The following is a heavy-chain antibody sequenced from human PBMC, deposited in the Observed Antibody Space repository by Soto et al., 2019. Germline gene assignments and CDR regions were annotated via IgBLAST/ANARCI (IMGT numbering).Heavy chain of an antibody. V-gene: IGHV2-5*02. CDR2: IYWDDDK. J-gene: IGHJ5*02. CDR3: AHTIAVAGKRWFDP. D-gene: IGHD6-19*01. CDR1: GFSLSTSGVG. Sequence: QITLKESGPTLVKPRQTLTLTCTFSGFSLSTSGVGVRWIRQPPGKALEWLAVIYWDDDKRYSPSLKSRLTITKDTSKNQVVLTMTNVDPVDTATYYCAHTIAVAGKRWFDPWGQGTLVTVSS.